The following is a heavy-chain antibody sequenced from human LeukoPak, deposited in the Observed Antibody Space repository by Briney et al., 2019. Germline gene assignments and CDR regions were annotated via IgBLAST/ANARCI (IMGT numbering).Heavy chain of an antibody. D-gene: IGHD3-3*01. Sequence: GGSLRLSCAASGFTFSSYAMSWVRQAPGKGLEWVSAISGSGGSTYYADSVKGRFTISRDNSKNTLYLQINSLRAEDTAVYYCAKSRYDFWSGPDAFDIWGQGTMVTVSS. CDR2: ISGSGGST. V-gene: IGHV3-23*01. CDR1: GFTFSSYA. CDR3: AKSRYDFWSGPDAFDI. J-gene: IGHJ3*02.